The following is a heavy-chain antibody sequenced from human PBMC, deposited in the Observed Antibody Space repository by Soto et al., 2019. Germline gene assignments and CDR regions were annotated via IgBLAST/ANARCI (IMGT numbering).Heavy chain of an antibody. V-gene: IGHV4-59*08. CDR3: ARGSTNVDL. CDR2: IYYSGST. Sequence: QVQLQESGPGLVKPSETLSLTCTVSGGSISSYYWSWIRQPPGKGLEWIGYIYYSGSTNHNPSLKSRVTISVDTSKNQFSLKLSSVTAADTAVYYCARGSTNVDLWGQGTLVTVSS. CDR1: GGSISSYY. J-gene: IGHJ5*02. D-gene: IGHD2-8*01.